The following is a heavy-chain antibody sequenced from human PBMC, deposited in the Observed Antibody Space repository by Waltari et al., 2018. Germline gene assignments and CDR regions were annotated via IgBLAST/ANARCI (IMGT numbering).Heavy chain of an antibody. CDR1: GGNFGRYA. Sequence: QVQLVQSGAEVKKPGSSVRVSCRASGGNFGRYAITWVRQAPGQGLEWMGGTIPIFGSPMYAPKFQGRVSITADELTYTVYMELNSLRSDDTAIYYCARRKLGEAFDIWGQGTMVIGSS. V-gene: IGHV1-69*12. CDR3: ARRKLGEAFDI. J-gene: IGHJ3*02. CDR2: TIPIFGSP. D-gene: IGHD3-16*01.